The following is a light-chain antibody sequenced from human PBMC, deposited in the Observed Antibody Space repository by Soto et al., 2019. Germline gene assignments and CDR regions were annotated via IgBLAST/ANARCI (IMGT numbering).Light chain of an antibody. CDR2: AGS. J-gene: IGLJ2*01. CDR3: CSYAGSSTV. Sequence: QSALTQPASVSGSPGQSITISCTGTSSDVGGYNLVSWYQQHPGKAPKLMIYAGSKRPSGVSNRFSGSKSGNTASLTISGLQAEDESDYYFCSYAGSSTVFGGGTKLTVL. CDR1: SSDVGGYNL. V-gene: IGLV2-23*01.